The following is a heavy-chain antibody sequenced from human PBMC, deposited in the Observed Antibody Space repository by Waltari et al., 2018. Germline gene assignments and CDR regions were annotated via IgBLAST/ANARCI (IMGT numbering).Heavy chain of an antibody. D-gene: IGHD3-10*01. V-gene: IGHV1-2*06. J-gene: IGHJ4*02. CDR1: GYTFTGYY. CDR3: ARETRGSLGY. Sequence: QVQLVQSGAEVKKPGASVKVSCKASGYTFTGYYMHWVRQAPGQGLEWLGRINPNRGDTNYAQKFQGRVTMTRDTSISTAYMELSRLRSDDTAVYYCARETRGSLGYWGQGTLVTVSS. CDR2: INPNRGDT.